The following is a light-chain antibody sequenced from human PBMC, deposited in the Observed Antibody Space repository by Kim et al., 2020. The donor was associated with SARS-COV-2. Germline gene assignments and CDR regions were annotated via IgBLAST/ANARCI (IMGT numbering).Light chain of an antibody. J-gene: IGKJ3*01. V-gene: IGKV3-15*01. CDR1: QSVSSN. CDR2: GAS. CDR3: QQYNNWPPSFT. Sequence: GEGGTLTCRASQSVSSNLAWYQQKPGQAPRLLIYGASTRATGIPARFSGSGSGTEFTLTISSLQSEDFAVYYCQQYNNWPPSFTFGPGTKVDIK.